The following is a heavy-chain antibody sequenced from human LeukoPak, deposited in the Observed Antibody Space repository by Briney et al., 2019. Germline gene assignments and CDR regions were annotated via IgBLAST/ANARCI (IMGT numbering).Heavy chain of an antibody. CDR1: GGSFSGYY. D-gene: IGHD3-10*01. V-gene: IGHV4-34*01. Sequence: SETLSLTCAVYGGSFSGYYWSWIRQPPGKGLEWIGEINHSGSTNYNPSLKSRVTISVDTSKNQFSLKLSSVTAADTAVYYCARRPPSYYYGSGRPPINWFDPWGQGTLVTVSS. CDR2: INHSGST. J-gene: IGHJ5*02. CDR3: ARRPPSYYYGSGRPPINWFDP.